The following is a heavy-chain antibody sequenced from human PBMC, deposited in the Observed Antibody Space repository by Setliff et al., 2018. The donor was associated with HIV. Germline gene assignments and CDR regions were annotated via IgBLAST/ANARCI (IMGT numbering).Heavy chain of an antibody. Sequence: GSSVKVACKASGYSIANYDISWVRKVAGHGLEWLGWMSGNNGNTKSAPKVQGRLTLATDISTGTAYMELMSLTSDDKAVYYCARDGFYYGPGGFHNGGLDYWGQGTSVTVSS. CDR3: ARDGFYYGPGGFHNGGLDY. CDR2: MSGNNGNT. J-gene: IGHJ4*02. D-gene: IGHD3-10*01. CDR1: GYSIANYD. V-gene: IGHV1-18*04.